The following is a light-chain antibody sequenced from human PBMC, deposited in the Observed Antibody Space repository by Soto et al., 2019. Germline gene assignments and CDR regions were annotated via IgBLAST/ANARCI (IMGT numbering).Light chain of an antibody. CDR1: SSDVGLYDY. CDR2: AVS. Sequence: QSVLTRPASVSGSPGQSITISCTGTSSDVGLYDYVSWYQQHPGKAPQLMIYAVSNRPSGVSNRFSASKSGNTASLFISGLQAEEEADYYCSSYTSDSSYLFGSGTKVTVL. V-gene: IGLV2-14*01. J-gene: IGLJ1*01. CDR3: SSYTSDSSYL.